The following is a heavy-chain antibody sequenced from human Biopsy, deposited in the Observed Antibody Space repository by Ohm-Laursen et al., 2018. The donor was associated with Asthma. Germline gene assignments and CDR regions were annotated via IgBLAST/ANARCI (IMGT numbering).Heavy chain of an antibody. Sequence: SLRLSCAASGFAFDDCAMHWVRQAPGKGLEWVSSISWNSGNIDYADSVKGRFTISRDNAKNSLYLQMQSLRPEDTAFYYCAKSADYYDSTDYLDFWGRGTLVTVSS. CDR1: GFAFDDCA. V-gene: IGHV3-9*01. J-gene: IGHJ4*01. CDR3: AKSADYYDSTDYLDF. D-gene: IGHD3-22*01. CDR2: ISWNSGNI.